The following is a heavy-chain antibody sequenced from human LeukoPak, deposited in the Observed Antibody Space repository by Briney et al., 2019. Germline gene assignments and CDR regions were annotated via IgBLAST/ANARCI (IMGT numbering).Heavy chain of an antibody. J-gene: IGHJ4*02. Sequence: GGSLRLSCVGSGFTFRSHAMSWVRQAPEKGLEFVSGIYENGGTTYFADSVKGWFSISRDNSKNTLYLQMDSLRGEDTAVYYCAKDFRIGYSAHFDYWGQGALVTVSS. CDR2: IYENGGTT. V-gene: IGHV3-23*01. D-gene: IGHD2-21*01. CDR3: AKDFRIGYSAHFDY. CDR1: GFTFRSHA.